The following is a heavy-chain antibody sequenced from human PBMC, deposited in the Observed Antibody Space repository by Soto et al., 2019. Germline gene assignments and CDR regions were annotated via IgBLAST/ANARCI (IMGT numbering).Heavy chain of an antibody. J-gene: IGHJ4*02. CDR1: GCSISSGNFY. CDR2: IYSTGGT. CDR3: SRNYDGSYFFSFGS. D-gene: IGHD3-22*01. V-gene: IGHV4-31*03. Sequence: SETLSLTCTVSGCSISSGNFYWSCVRQHPGKGLEWIGYIYSTGGTYYNPCLKSRLTVSVYTTKNHFSLKLSSVTAADTDVYYYSRNYDGSYFFSFGSWGQGTLVTVSS.